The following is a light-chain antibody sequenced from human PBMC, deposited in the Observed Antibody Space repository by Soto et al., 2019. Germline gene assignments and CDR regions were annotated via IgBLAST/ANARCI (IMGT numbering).Light chain of an antibody. J-gene: IGLJ1*01. CDR3: TSYTSSTANNV. CDR1: SSDIGGYNY. V-gene: IGLV2-14*01. CDR2: EVS. Sequence: QSALTQPASVSGSPGQSSTFSCTGTSSDIGGYNYVYWYQQHPGKAPKLMIYEVSNRPSGVSDRFSGSKSGNTASLTISGLQAEDEADYYCTSYTSSTANNVVGTGTKLTVL.